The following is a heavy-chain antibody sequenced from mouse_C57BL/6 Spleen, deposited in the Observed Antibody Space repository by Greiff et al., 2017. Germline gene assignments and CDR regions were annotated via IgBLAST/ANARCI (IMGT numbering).Heavy chain of an antibody. CDR3: TRDKRLRPRFAY. J-gene: IGHJ3*01. Sequence: EVMLVESGEGLVKPGGSLKLSCAASGFTFSSYAMSWVRQTPEKRLEWVAYISSGGDYIYYADTVKGRFTISSDNARNTLYQQMSSLKSEDTAMYYCTRDKRLRPRFAYWGQGTLVTVSA. CDR1: GFTFSSYA. D-gene: IGHD2-4*01. CDR2: ISSGGDYI. V-gene: IGHV5-9-1*02.